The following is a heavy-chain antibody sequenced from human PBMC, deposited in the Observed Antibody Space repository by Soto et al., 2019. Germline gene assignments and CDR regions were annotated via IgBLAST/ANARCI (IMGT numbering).Heavy chain of an antibody. V-gene: IGHV1-69*08. CDR3: ARDGDEAGTSY. CDR2: IIPILGIA. J-gene: IGHJ4*02. Sequence: QVQLVQSGAEVKKPGSSVKVSCKASGGTFSSYTISWVRQAPGQGLEWMGRIIPILGIANYAQKFQGRVTITAEKSTSPAYMELSSLRSEDTAVYYCARDGDEAGTSYWGQGTLVTVSS. D-gene: IGHD6-19*01. CDR1: GGTFSSYT.